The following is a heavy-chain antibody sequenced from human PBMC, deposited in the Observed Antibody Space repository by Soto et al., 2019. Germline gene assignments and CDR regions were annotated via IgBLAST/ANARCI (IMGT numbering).Heavy chain of an antibody. CDR3: TTVTQYYYDSSGYYWVGAFDI. D-gene: IGHD3-22*01. CDR1: GFTFSNAW. J-gene: IGHJ3*02. Sequence: PGGSLRLSCAASGFTFSNAWMNWVRQAPGKGLEWVGRIKSKTDGGTTDYAAPVKGRFTISRDDSKNTLYLQMNSLKTEGTAVYYCTTVTQYYYDSSGYYWVGAFDIWGQGTMVTVSS. V-gene: IGHV3-15*07. CDR2: IKSKTDGGTT.